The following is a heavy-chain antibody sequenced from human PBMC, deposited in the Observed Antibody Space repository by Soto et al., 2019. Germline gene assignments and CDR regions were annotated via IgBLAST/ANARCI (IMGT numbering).Heavy chain of an antibody. V-gene: IGHV1-46*03. Sequence: GASVKVSCKASGYTFTSYYMHWVRQAPGQGLEWMGIINPSGGSTSYAQKFQGRVTMTRDTSTSTVYMELSSLRSEDTAVYYCATGCSGGSCYYYYYYMDVWGKGTTVTVSS. J-gene: IGHJ6*03. D-gene: IGHD2-15*01. CDR1: GYTFTSYY. CDR3: ATGCSGGSCYYYYYYMDV. CDR2: INPSGGST.